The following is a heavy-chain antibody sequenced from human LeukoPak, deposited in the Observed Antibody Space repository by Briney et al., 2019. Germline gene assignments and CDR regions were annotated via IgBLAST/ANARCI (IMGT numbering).Heavy chain of an antibody. CDR1: GGSISSHY. V-gene: IGHV4-59*11. CDR3: VRILRFLELFSDGAFDI. Sequence: SETLSLTCTVSGGSISSHYWSWIRQPPGKGLEWIGYIYYSGSTNYNPSLKSRVTMSVDTSKNQFSLKLSSVTAADTAVYYCVRILRFLELFSDGAFDIWGQGTMVTVSS. D-gene: IGHD3-3*01. CDR2: IYYSGST. J-gene: IGHJ3*02.